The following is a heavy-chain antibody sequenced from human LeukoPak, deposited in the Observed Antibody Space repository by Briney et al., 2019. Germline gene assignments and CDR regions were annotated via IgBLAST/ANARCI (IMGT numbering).Heavy chain of an antibody. CDR2: ISLSGLT. V-gene: IGHV4-4*02. D-gene: IGHD1-26*01. J-gene: IGHJ4*02. CDR1: GGSISSTNW. CDR3: SRESGAFSPFGY. Sequence: SGTLSLTCGVSGGSISSTNWWSWVRQPPGQGLEWIGEISLSGLTNYNPSLKSRVTMALDKSKNQLSLNLTSVTAADTAVYYCSRESGAFSPFGYWGQGTLVTVPS.